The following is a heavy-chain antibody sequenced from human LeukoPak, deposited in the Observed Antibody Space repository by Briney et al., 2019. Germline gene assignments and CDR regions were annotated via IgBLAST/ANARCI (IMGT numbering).Heavy chain of an antibody. CDR1: GLSLTHDA. Sequence: SVKVSCKASGLSLTHDAISWVRQAPGQGLEWMGRIIPILGIANYAQKFQGRVTITADKSTSTAYMELSSLRSEDTAVYYCARDYGGTFDYWGQGTLVTVSS. CDR2: IIPILGIA. J-gene: IGHJ4*02. CDR3: ARDYGGTFDY. D-gene: IGHD4-23*01. V-gene: IGHV1-69*04.